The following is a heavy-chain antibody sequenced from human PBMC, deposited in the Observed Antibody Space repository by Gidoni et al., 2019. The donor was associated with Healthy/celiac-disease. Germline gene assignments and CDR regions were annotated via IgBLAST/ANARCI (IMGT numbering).Heavy chain of an antibody. D-gene: IGHD2-15*01. CDR2: IIPIFGTA. V-gene: IGHV1-69*01. CDR1: GGPFSSYA. CDR3: ARGGSETYCSGGSCYSGWFDP. J-gene: IGHJ5*02. Sequence: QVQLVQSGAEVKKPGSSVKVSCKASGGPFSSYAISWVRQAPGQGLEWMGGIIPIFGTANYAQKFQARVTITADESTSTAYMELSSLRSEDTAVYYCARGGSETYCSGGSCYSGWFDPWGQGTLVTVSS.